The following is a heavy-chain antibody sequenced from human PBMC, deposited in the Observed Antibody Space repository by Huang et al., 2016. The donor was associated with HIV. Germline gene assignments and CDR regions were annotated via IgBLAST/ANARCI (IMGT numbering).Heavy chain of an antibody. CDR2: VYESGST. CDR3: ASQHIGAAATWF. V-gene: IGHV4-39*01. D-gene: IGHD6-13*01. CDR1: GDFISSTNYY. Sequence: QLQLQESGPGQVKPSETLSLTCTVSGDFISSTNYYWGWIRQSPGTGLEWVGSVYESGSTIYTPSLKSRVTLSVDTSRNQFSLRLNSVTAADTAVYYCASQHIGAAATWFWGRGTQVAVSS. J-gene: IGHJ4*02.